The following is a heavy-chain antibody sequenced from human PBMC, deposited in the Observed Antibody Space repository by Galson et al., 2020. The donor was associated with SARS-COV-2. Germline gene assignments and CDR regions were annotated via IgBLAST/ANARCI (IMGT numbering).Heavy chain of an antibody. J-gene: IGHJ2*01. CDR2: TYTGGFT. Sequence: GESLKISCAASGFTVSSSYINWVRQAPGKGLEWVSVTYTGGFTYYADSLKGRFAISRDDSKNTLYLEMDRLTVEDTAVYYCAREASAYFDLWGRGTLVTVSS. V-gene: IGHV3-53*01. CDR3: AREASAYFDL. CDR1: GFTVSSSY.